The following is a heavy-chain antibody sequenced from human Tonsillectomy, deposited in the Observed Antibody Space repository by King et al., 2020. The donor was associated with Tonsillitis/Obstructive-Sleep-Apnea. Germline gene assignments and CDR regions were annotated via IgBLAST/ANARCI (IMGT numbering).Heavy chain of an antibody. CDR1: GGSISSYY. V-gene: IGHV4-59*01. CDR3: ARDRGRGLNDAFDI. CDR2: IYYSGST. J-gene: IGHJ3*02. Sequence: PLQESGPGLVKPSETLSLTCTVSGGSISSYYWSWIRQPPGKGLEWIGYIYYSGSTNYNPSLKSRVTISVDTSKNQFSLKLSSVTAADTAMYYCARDRGRGLNDAFDIWGQGTMATVSS. D-gene: IGHD3-10*01.